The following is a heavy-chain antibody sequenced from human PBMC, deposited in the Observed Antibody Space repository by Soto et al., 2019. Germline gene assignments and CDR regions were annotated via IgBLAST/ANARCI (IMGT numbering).Heavy chain of an antibody. J-gene: IGHJ4*02. D-gene: IGHD1-20*01. V-gene: IGHV1-69*13. CDR2: IIPIFGTA. CDR1: GGTFSSYA. CDR3: ARWYNWNDMHYFDY. Sequence: SVKVSCKASGGTFSSYAISWVRQAPGQGLEWMGGIIPIFGTANYAQKFQGRVTITADESTSTAYMELSSLRSEDTAVYYCARWYNWNDMHYFDYWGQGTMVTVCS.